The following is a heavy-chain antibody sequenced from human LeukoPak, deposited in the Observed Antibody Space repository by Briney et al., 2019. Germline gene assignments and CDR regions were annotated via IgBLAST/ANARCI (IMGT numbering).Heavy chain of an antibody. J-gene: IGHJ4*02. Sequence: PGGSLRLSCAASGVTFSSYSMNWVRQAPGKGLEWVSSISSSSSYIYYADSVKGRFTISRDNAKNSLYLQMNSLRAEDTAVYYCARGENNYGYYYFDYWGQGTLVTVSS. CDR3: ARGENNYGYYYFDY. V-gene: IGHV3-21*01. D-gene: IGHD5-18*01. CDR2: ISSSSSYI. CDR1: GVTFSSYS.